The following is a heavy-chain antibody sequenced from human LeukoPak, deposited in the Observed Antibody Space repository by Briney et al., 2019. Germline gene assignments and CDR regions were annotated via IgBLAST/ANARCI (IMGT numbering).Heavy chain of an antibody. CDR1: GYTFKNYD. Sequence: ASVKVSCKASGYTFKNYDINWVRQATGQGLEWMGWMNPNSGNTGFAQKFQDRVSMTRDTSINTAYMELTSLRSGDTAVYYCARATPGGLHGYSFDYWGQGTVVAVYS. CDR3: ARATPGGLHGYSFDY. CDR2: MNPNSGNT. J-gene: IGHJ4*02. D-gene: IGHD5-24*01. V-gene: IGHV1-8*02.